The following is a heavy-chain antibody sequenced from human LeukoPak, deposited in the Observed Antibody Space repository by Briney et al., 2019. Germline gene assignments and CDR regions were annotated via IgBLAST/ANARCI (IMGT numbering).Heavy chain of an antibody. CDR1: GFTFSSYG. CDR3: AKDLRGSEPYFGY. D-gene: IGHD3-10*01. J-gene: IGHJ4*02. CDR2: ISYDGSNK. V-gene: IGHV3-30*18. Sequence: GGSLRLSCAASGFTFSSYGMHWVRQAPGKGLEWVAVISYDGSNKYYADSVKGRFTISRDNSKNTLYLQMNSLRAEDTAVYYCAKDLRGSEPYFGYWGQGTLVTVSS.